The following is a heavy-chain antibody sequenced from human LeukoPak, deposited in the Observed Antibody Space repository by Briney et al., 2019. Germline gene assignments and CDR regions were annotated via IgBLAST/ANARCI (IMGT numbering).Heavy chain of an antibody. V-gene: IGHV3-23*01. CDR3: AKGKAVPG. CDR2: ISGSGGST. D-gene: IGHD6-19*01. Sequence: GGSLRLSCAVSGFSVSSLYMSWVRQAPGKGLEWVSAISGSGGSTYYADSVKGRFTISRDNSKNTLYLQMNSLRAEDTAVYYCAKGKAVPGWGQGTLVTVSS. J-gene: IGHJ4*02. CDR1: GFSVSSLY.